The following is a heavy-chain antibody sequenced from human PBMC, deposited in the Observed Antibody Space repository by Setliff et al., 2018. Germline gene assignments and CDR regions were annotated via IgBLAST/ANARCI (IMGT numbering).Heavy chain of an antibody. V-gene: IGHV4-31*03. Sequence: SETLSLTCTVSGGSISSGGYYWSWIRQHPGKGLEWIGYIYYSGSTSYYNPSLKSRVTISVDTSKNQFSLKLSSVTAADTAVYYCARHRIAAAVHMDVWGKGTTVTVSS. CDR3: ARHRIAAAVHMDV. D-gene: IGHD6-13*01. CDR2: IYYSGSTS. CDR1: GGSISSGGYY. J-gene: IGHJ6*03.